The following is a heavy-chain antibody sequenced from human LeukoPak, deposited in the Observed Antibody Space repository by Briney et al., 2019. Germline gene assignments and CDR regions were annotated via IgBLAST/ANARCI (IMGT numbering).Heavy chain of an antibody. Sequence: GGSLRLSCAASGFTVSDNYMSWVRQAPGKGLEWVSVIYSGGSTNYADSVKGRFTISRDNSKNTLYLQMNGLRAEDTAVYYCARDGVGRVPEMSAPDYWGQGTLVTVSS. CDR3: ARDGVGRVPEMSAPDY. CDR1: GFTVSDNY. CDR2: IYSGGST. J-gene: IGHJ4*02. D-gene: IGHD3-16*01. V-gene: IGHV3-66*01.